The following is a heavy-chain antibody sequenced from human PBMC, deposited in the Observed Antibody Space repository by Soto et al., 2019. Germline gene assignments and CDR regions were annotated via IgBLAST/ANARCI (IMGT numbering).Heavy chain of an antibody. V-gene: IGHV3-7*01. Sequence: EVQLVESGGGLVQPGGSLRLSCAASGFTFSSYWMSWVRQAPGKGLEWVANIKQDGSEKYYVDSVKGRFTFSRDNAKNSLYLQMNSLRAEETDVYYCARAVSIGLGSAATFFYDYYGMDVWGQGTTVTVSS. J-gene: IGHJ6*02. CDR3: ARAVSIGLGSAATFFYDYYGMDV. D-gene: IGHD2-2*01. CDR2: IKQDGSEK. CDR1: GFTFSSYW.